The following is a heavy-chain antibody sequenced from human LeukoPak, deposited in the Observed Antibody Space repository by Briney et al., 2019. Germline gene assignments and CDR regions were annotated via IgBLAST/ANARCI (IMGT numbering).Heavy chain of an antibody. CDR1: GGSISSRSYY. Sequence: SETLSLTCTVSGGSISSRSYYWGWIRQPPGKGLEWIGSIYYSGSTYYNPSLQSRVTISVDTSKNQFSLKLNSVTAADTAVYYCAREMDYDSSGYYFFYFDYWGQGTLVTVSS. CDR2: IYYSGST. V-gene: IGHV4-39*02. J-gene: IGHJ4*02. CDR3: AREMDYDSSGYYFFYFDY. D-gene: IGHD3-22*01.